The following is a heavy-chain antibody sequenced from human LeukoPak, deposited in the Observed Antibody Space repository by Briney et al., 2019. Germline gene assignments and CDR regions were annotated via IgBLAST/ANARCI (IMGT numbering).Heavy chain of an antibody. V-gene: IGHV1-69*06. CDR1: GGTFSSYA. CDR2: IIPIFGTA. J-gene: IGHJ6*03. D-gene: IGHD3-10*01. Sequence: ASVKVSCKASGGTFSSYAISWVRQAPGQGHEWMGGIIPIFGTANYAQKFQGRGTITADKSTSTAYMELSSLRSEDTAVYYCARDIRFGRARYMDVWGKGTTVTVSS. CDR3: ARDIRFGRARYMDV.